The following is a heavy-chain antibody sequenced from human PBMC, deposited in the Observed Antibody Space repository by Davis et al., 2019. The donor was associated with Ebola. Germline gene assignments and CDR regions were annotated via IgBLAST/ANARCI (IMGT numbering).Heavy chain of an antibody. CDR3: ARADYWGAYMDV. CDR2: IAPSDSNV. J-gene: IGHJ6*02. D-gene: IGHD2/OR15-2a*01. CDR1: GYDFSIYR. V-gene: IGHV5-10-1*01. Sequence: GESLKISCRGSGYDFSIYRITWVRPMPGKGLELMGRIAPSDSNVNYSPSLQGHVTISVDRSIRTAYLQWSSLKASDTAMYYCARADYWGAYMDVWGEGTTVTVSS.